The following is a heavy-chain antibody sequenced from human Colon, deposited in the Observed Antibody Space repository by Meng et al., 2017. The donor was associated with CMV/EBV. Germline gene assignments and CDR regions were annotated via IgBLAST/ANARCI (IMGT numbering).Heavy chain of an antibody. CDR3: AKYSGYLDPFDS. CDR2: FSGSGDNT. V-gene: IGHV3-23*01. D-gene: IGHD3/OR15-3a*01. Sequence: DVQLLRSGGGLLQPGGSLRLSCTASGFTFSNYAMGWVRQAPGKGLEWVSGFSGSGDNTYYADSVKGRFTIFRDNSKNTLYLQMNSLRAEDTAVYYCAKYSGYLDPFDSWGQGTLVTVSS. CDR1: GFTFSNYA. J-gene: IGHJ4*02.